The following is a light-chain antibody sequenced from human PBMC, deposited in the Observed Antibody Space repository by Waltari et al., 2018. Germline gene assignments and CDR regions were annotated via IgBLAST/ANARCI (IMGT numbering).Light chain of an antibody. CDR3: SSYVGSTTYV. J-gene: IGLJ3*02. CDR1: DSDLGTYDL. Sequence: QSALTQPASVSGSPGQSITISCTGSDSDLGTYDLVSWFQHPPGKAPNLIISVASNRPPGISVRFSGSKSGIRASLTISGLQADDEAEYYCSSYVGSTTYVFGGGTKVTVL. V-gene: IGLV2-23*01. CDR2: VAS.